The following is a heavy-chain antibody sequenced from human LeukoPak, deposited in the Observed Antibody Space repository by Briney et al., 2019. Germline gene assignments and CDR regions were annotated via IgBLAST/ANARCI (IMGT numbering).Heavy chain of an antibody. J-gene: IGHJ6*02. D-gene: IGHD3-3*01. CDR2: IYYSGST. CDR3: ARGTYYDFWSVYRSYGMDV. CDR1: GGSISSYY. V-gene: IGHV4-59*01. Sequence: PSETLPLTCTVSGGSISSYYWSWIRQPPGKGLEWIGYIYYSGSTNYNPSLKSRVTISVDTSKNQFSLKLSSVTAADTAVYYCARGTYYDFWSVYRSYGMDVWGQGTTVTVSS.